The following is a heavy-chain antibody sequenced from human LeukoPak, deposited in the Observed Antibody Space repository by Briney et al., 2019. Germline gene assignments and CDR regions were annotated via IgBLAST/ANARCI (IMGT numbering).Heavy chain of an antibody. D-gene: IGHD6-13*01. CDR2: IYHSGSA. Sequence: PSETLSLTCTVSGDSISSTTYYWAWIRQPPGKGLQWIGNIYHSGSAFYNPSLRGRVTISIDTSKNHFSLEVTSVTAADMAVYYCARGLYDGSSWFHFDSWGQGTLVTVSS. CDR3: ARGLYDGSSWFHFDS. V-gene: IGHV4-39*02. CDR1: GDSISSTTYY. J-gene: IGHJ4*02.